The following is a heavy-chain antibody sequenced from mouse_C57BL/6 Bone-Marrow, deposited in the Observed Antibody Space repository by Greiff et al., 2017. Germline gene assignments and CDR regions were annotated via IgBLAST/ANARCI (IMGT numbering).Heavy chain of an antibody. CDR1: GYTFTSSW. Sequence: VQLQQPGAELVRPGSSVKLSCKASGYTFTSSWMDWVTQRPGQGLEWIGNIYPSDSETHYNQKFKDKATLTVDKSSSTAYMQLSSLTSEDSAVYYCARGGYYGSSPLAYWGQGTLVTVSA. CDR3: ARGGYYGSSPLAY. J-gene: IGHJ3*01. V-gene: IGHV1-61*01. D-gene: IGHD1-1*01. CDR2: IYPSDSET.